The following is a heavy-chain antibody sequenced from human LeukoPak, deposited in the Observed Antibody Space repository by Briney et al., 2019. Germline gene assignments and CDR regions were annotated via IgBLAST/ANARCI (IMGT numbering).Heavy chain of an antibody. CDR3: ATRSSASSGAFDI. V-gene: IGHV4-30-2*01. Sequence: SQTLSLTCAVSGGSISSGGYSWGWIRQPPGKGLGWGGYIYHSGSTYYNPSLKSRVTIAVDRSKTQFSLKLRSVTAADTAVYYCATRSSASSGAFDIWGQGTMVTVSS. CDR2: IYHSGST. J-gene: IGHJ3*02. D-gene: IGHD6-6*01. CDR1: GGSISSGGYS.